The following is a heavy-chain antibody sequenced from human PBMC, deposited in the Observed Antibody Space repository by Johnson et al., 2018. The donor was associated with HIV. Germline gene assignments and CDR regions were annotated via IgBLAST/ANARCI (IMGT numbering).Heavy chain of an antibody. D-gene: IGHD3-16*02. CDR1: VFSFSNYW. CDR3: ARDRVITFGGVIGRGAFDI. Sequence: QMLLVESGGGLVQPGGSLRLSCEASVFSFSNYWMNWVRQAPGKGLDWVAVISYDGSNKYYADSVKGRFTISRDNSKNTLYLQMNSLRAEDTAVYYCARDRVITFGGVIGRGAFDIWGQGTMVTVSS. CDR2: ISYDGSNK. J-gene: IGHJ3*02. V-gene: IGHV3-30-3*01.